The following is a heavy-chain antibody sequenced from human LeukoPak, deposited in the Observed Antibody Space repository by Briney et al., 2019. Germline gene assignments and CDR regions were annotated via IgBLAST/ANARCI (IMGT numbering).Heavy chain of an antibody. CDR3: ARVRYSSSAVFDY. D-gene: IGHD6-6*01. Sequence: GGSLRLSCAASGFTFSSYGMHWVRQAPGKGLEWVAVIWYDGSNKYYADSVKGRFTISRDNSKNTLYLQMNSLRAEDTAVYYCARVRYSSSAVFDYWGQGTLVTVSS. V-gene: IGHV3-33*01. CDR2: IWYDGSNK. CDR1: GFTFSSYG. J-gene: IGHJ4*02.